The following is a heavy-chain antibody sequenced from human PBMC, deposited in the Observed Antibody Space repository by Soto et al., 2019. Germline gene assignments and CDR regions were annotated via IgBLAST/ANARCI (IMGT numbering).Heavy chain of an antibody. J-gene: IGHJ6*02. CDR3: ARWVQDIVVVPAAISGMDV. CDR1: GYTFTSYY. D-gene: IGHD2-2*02. CDR2: INPSGGST. V-gene: IGHV1-46*01. Sequence: ASVKVSCKASGYTFTSYYMHWVRQAPAQGLEWMGIINPSGGSTSYAQKFQGRVTMTRDTSTSTVYMELSSLRSEDTAVYYCARWVQDIVVVPAAISGMDVWGQGTTVTVSS.